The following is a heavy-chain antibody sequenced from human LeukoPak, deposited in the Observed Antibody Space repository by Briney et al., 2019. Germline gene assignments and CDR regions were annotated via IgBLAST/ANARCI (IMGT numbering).Heavy chain of an antibody. CDR1: GFTVNRNY. CDR2: IYSGGTT. CDR3: AKDPRGYAADDAFDI. V-gene: IGHV3-66*01. D-gene: IGHD5-18*01. Sequence: GGSLRLSCAASGFTVNRNYMIWVRQAPGKGLECVSVIYSGGTTWYADSVKGRFTISRDTNTLYLQMNSLRAEDTAVYYCAKDPRGYAADDAFDIWGQGTMVTVSS. J-gene: IGHJ3*02.